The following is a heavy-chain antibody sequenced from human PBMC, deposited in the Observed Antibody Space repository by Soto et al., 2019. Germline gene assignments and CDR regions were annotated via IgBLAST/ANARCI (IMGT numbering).Heavy chain of an antibody. CDR1: GFTFSSYA. J-gene: IGHJ4*02. V-gene: IGHV3-23*01. CDR3: ARKVAALLTFRVLDY. CDR2: ISGSGGST. Sequence: EVQLLESGGGLVQHGGSLRLSCAASGFTFSSYAMSWVRQAPGKGLEWVSAISGSGGSTYYADSVKGRFTISRDNSKNTLYLQMNSLRAEDTAVYYCARKVAALLTFRVLDYWGQGTLVTVSS. D-gene: IGHD6-6*01.